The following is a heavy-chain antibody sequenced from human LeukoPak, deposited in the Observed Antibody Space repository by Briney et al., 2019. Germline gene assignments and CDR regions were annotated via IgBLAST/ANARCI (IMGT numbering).Heavy chain of an antibody. V-gene: IGHV4-39*07. CDR2: ISDSGST. CDR3: ARGGFREFDS. Sequence: PSETLSLTCTVSGGSISSRSYYWGWIRQPPGKGLEWIGKISDSGSTYYSPSLRSRVTISLDMSKNQFSLKLSSVTAADTAVYYCARGGFREFDSWGQGTLVIVSS. CDR1: GGSISSRSYY. J-gene: IGHJ4*02. D-gene: IGHD3-10*01.